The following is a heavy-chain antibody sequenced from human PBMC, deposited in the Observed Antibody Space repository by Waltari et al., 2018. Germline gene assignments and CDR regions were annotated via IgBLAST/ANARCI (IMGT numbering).Heavy chain of an antibody. Sequence: EVQLVESGGGLVHPGGTLSLSCAASGFTFGTSWMNWVRQAPGGGPEWVANIKPDGSGRIYVYFVRGRFTISRDNAKSSLYLQINSLTVEDTAIYYCARDRGWLQFDYWGQGALVIVSS. CDR1: GFTFGTSW. CDR3: ARDRGWLQFDY. CDR2: IKPDGSGR. J-gene: IGHJ4*02. V-gene: IGHV3-7*01. D-gene: IGHD5-12*01.